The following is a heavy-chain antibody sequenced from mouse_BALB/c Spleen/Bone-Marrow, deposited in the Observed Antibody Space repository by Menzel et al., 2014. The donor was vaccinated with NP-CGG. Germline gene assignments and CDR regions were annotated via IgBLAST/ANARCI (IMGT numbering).Heavy chain of an antibody. Sequence: DVKLQESGGGLVQPGGSLKLSCAASGFDFSTFWMSWVRQAPGKGLEWTGEINPDRSTINYRPSLKDKFIISRDNAKNTLYQLLSKVRSEHTALYYCARLHYYGYGAYWGQGTLVTVS. J-gene: IGHJ3*01. CDR1: GFDFSTFW. D-gene: IGHD1-2*01. CDR3: ARLHYYGYGAY. CDR2: INPDRSTI. V-gene: IGHV4-1*02.